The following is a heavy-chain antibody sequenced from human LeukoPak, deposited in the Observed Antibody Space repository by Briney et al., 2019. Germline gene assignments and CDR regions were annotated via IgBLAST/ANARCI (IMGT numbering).Heavy chain of an antibody. V-gene: IGHV1-2*02. J-gene: IGHJ4*02. CDR3: VRLHPNIAIAGAENCFDY. D-gene: IGHD6-13*01. CDR2: INPNSGGT. CDR1: GYIFTDFY. Sequence: GASVKVSCKTSGYIFTDFYVHWVRQAPGQGLEWMGWINPNSGGTGYAQKYQGRVTVTRDTSMSTAYMELSSLRSDDTAVYYCVRLHPNIAIAGAENCFDYWGQGTLVTVSS.